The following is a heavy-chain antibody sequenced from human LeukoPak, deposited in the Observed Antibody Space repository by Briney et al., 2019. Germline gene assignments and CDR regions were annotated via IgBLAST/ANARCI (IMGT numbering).Heavy chain of an antibody. CDR1: GGSISSYY. V-gene: IGHV4-4*07. CDR2: IYTSGST. J-gene: IGHJ3*02. Sequence: SETLSLTCTVSGGSISSYYWSWIRQPAGKGLEWIGRIYTSGSTNYNPSLKSRVTMSVDTSKNQFSLKLSSVTAADTAVYYCATSSPDYDILTGYYIGDAFEICGQGTMVTVSS. D-gene: IGHD3-9*01. CDR3: ATSSPDYDILTGYYIGDAFEI.